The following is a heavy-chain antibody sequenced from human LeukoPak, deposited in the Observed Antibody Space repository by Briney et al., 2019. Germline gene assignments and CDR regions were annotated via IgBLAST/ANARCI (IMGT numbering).Heavy chain of an antibody. CDR2: IIPIFGTA. J-gene: IGHJ4*02. CDR3: ARSANYYDSSGYYDY. D-gene: IGHD3-22*01. Sequence: GASVTVSCMASGGTFSSYAISWVSQAPGQGLECMGGIIPIFGTANYAQKFQGRVTITTDESTSTAYMELSSLRSEDTAVYYCARSANYYDSSGYYDYWGQGTLVTVSS. CDR1: GGTFSSYA. V-gene: IGHV1-69*05.